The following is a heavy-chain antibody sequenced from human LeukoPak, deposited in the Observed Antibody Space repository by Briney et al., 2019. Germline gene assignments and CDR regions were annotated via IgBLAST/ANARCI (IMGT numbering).Heavy chain of an antibody. D-gene: IGHD5-24*01. V-gene: IGHV3-30*18. J-gene: IGHJ4*02. CDR3: AKDRRWREMATPLDY. CDR2: ISYDGSNK. Sequence: PGGSLRLSCAASGFTFSSYGMHWVRQAPGKGLEWVAVISYDGSNKYYADSVKGRFTISRDNSKNTLYLQMNSLRAEDTAVYYCAKDRRWREMATPLDYWGQGTLVTVSS. CDR1: GFTFSSYG.